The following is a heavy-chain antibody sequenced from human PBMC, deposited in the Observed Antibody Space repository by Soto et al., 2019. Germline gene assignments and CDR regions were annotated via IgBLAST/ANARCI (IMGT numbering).Heavy chain of an antibody. D-gene: IGHD2-8*02. CDR3: AREPLVAFDF. Sequence: QVQLEQSGAEVKKPGASVKVSCKVSGYPFVSYALHWVRQAPGQSLEWMGWINAGDGDTKYAQKFQGRVIITRDTSARTAYMELSSLTSEDMAVYYCAREPLVAFDFWGQGTLVTVSS. J-gene: IGHJ4*02. V-gene: IGHV1-3*01. CDR1: GYPFVSYA. CDR2: INAGDGDT.